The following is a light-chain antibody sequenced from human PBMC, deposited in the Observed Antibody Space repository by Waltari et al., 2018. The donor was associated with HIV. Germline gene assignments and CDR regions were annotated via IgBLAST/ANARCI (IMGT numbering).Light chain of an antibody. Sequence: QSALTQPASVSGSPGQSITISCTGTSSDVGSSNLVSWYPEYPGKVPKLMIYGVSKRPSGVSDRFSGATSDNTASLSICGLQAEDEADYYCCSYAGSSTPFVFGTATKVTVL. CDR3: CSYAGSSTPFV. V-gene: IGLV2-23*02. CDR2: GVS. J-gene: IGLJ1*01. CDR1: SSDVGSSNL.